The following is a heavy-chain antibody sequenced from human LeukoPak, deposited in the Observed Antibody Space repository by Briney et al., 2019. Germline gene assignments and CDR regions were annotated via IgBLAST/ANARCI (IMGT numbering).Heavy chain of an antibody. V-gene: IGHV4-30-4*01. CDR3: ARVPSSGYYIGDY. D-gene: IGHD3-22*01. CDR2: IYYSGST. J-gene: IGHJ4*02. Sequence: SETLSLTCTVSGGSISSGDYYWSWIRQPPGKGLEWIGYIYYSGSTYYNPSLKSRVTISVDTSKNQFSLKLSSVTAADTAVYYCARVPSSGYYIGDYWGQGTLVTASS. CDR1: GGSISSGDYY.